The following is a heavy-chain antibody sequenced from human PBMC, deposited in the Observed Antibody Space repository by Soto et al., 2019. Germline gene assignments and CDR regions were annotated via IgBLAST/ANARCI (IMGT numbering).Heavy chain of an antibody. V-gene: IGHV4-39*01. D-gene: IGHD2-15*01. J-gene: IGHJ4*02. CDR1: GGSISSSSYY. Sequence: PSETLSLTCTVSGGSISSSSYYWGWIRQPPGKGLEWIGSIYYSGSTYYNPSLKSRVTISVDTSKNQFSLKLSSVTAAGTAVYYCARHTPAISISEHWGQGTLVTVSS. CDR2: IYYSGST. CDR3: ARHTPAISISEH.